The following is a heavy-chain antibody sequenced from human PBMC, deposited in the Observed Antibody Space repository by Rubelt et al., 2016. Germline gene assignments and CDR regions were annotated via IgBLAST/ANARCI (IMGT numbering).Heavy chain of an antibody. CDR3: ARDSGYDYGRGTYCDS. J-gene: IGHJ4*02. D-gene: IGHD3-10*02. CDR1: GFSFSSYT. V-gene: IGHV3-48*02. Sequence: EVQLVESGGGLVQPGGSLRLSCAASGFSFSSYTMNWVRQAPGQGLEWVSSISSSGSSRYYADSARGRFTLSRTNAKNSLSLQLNGRRDEDTAVYYCARDSGYDYGRGTYCDSWGQGTLVTVSA. CDR2: ISSSGSSR.